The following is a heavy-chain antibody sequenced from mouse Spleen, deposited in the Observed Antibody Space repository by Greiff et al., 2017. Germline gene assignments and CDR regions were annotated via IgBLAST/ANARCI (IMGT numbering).Heavy chain of an antibody. V-gene: IGHV1-5*01. CDR1: GYTFTSYW. CDR2: IYPGNSDT. CDR3: TKSWDGSRFAY. J-gene: IGHJ3*01. Sequence: VQLKQSGTVLARPGASVKMSCKASGYTFTSYWMHWVKQRPGQGLEWIGAIYPGNSDTSYNQKFKGKAKLTAVTSTSTAYMELSSLTNEDSAVYYCTKSWDGSRFAYWGQGTLVTVSA. D-gene: IGHD4-1*01.